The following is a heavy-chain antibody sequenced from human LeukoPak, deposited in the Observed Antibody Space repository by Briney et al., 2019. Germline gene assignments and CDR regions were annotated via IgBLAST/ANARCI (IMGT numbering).Heavy chain of an antibody. V-gene: IGHV1-69*06. J-gene: IGHJ3*02. CDR3: ARDPGDILTGPILGAFDI. CDR1: GGTFSSYA. D-gene: IGHD3-9*01. CDR2: IIPIFGTA. Sequence: GSSVKVSCKASGGTFSSYAISWVRQAPGQGLEWMGGIIPIFGTASYAQKFQGRVTITADKSTSTAYMELSSLRSEDTAVYYCARDPGDILTGPILGAFDIWGQGTMVTVSS.